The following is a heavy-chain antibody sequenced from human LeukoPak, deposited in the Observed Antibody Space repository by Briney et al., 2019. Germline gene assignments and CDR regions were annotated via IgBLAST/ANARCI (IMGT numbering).Heavy chain of an antibody. CDR3: ARDSGG. V-gene: IGHV3-NL1*01. CDR1: GFIFSNYG. Sequence: GGSLRLSCAASGFIFSNYGMHWVRQAPGKGLEWVSVIYSGRSTYYADSVKGRFTISRDNSKNTLYLQMGSLRAEDMAVYYCARDSGGWGQGTLVTVSS. J-gene: IGHJ4*02. CDR2: IYSGRST. D-gene: IGHD3-10*01.